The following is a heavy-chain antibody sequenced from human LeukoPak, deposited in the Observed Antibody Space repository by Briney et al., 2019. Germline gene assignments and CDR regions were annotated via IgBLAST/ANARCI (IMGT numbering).Heavy chain of an antibody. J-gene: IGHJ6*02. Sequence: SETLSLTCAVYGGSFSGYCWSWIRQPPGKGLERIGEINHSGSTNYNPSLKSRAAISVDTSKNQFSLRLSFVTAADTADCARGQVSSYVYYYYYGMDVWGQGTTVTVSS. CDR3: ARGQVSSYVYYYYYGMDV. CDR2: INHSGST. V-gene: IGHV4-34*01. CDR1: GGSFSGYC. D-gene: IGHD6-6*01.